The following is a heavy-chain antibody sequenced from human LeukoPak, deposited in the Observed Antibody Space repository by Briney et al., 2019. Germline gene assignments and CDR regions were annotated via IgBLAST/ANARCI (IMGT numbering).Heavy chain of an antibody. D-gene: IGHD6-13*01. J-gene: IGHJ4*02. V-gene: IGHV3-11*03. CDR2: ISSSSSYI. CDR3: ARSARRYSSSWYVPEAPYYFDY. CDR1: EFTFSDYY. Sequence: GGSLRLSCAASEFTFSDYYMSWIRQAPGKGLEWVSSISSSSSYIYYADSVKGRFTISRDNAKNSLYLQMNSLRAEDTALYHCARSARRYSSSWYVPEAPYYFDYWGQGTLVTVSS.